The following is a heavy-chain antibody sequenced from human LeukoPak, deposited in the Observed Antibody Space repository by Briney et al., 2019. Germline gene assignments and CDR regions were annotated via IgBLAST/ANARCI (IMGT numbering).Heavy chain of an antibody. J-gene: IGHJ6*03. V-gene: IGHV4-59*12. Sequence: SETLSLTCTVSGGSISSYYWSWIRQPPGKGLEWIGYIYYSGSTNYNPSLKSRVTISVDTSKNQFSLKLSSVTAADTAVYYCARGGSGSYPYYYYYYMDVWGKGTTVTVSS. D-gene: IGHD3-10*01. CDR2: IYYSGST. CDR3: ARGGSGSYPYYYYYYMDV. CDR1: GGSISSYY.